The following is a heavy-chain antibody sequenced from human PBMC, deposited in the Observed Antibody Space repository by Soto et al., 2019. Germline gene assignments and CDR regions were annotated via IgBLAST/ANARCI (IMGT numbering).Heavy chain of an antibody. CDR3: AREEVDTAMGGHYYYYGMDV. J-gene: IGHJ6*02. CDR1: GGSFSCYY. D-gene: IGHD5-18*01. V-gene: IGHV4-59*01. Sequence: SETLSLTCAVYGGSFSCYYWSWIRQPPGKGLEWIGYIYYSGSTNYNPSLKSRVTISVDTSKNQFSLKLSSVTAADTAVYYCAREEVDTAMGGHYYYYGMDVWGQGTTVTVSS. CDR2: IYYSGST.